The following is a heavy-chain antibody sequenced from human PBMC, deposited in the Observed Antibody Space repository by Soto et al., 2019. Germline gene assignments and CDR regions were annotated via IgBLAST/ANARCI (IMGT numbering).Heavy chain of an antibody. CDR1: GYTFTSYA. V-gene: IGHV1-3*05. J-gene: IGHJ5*02. CDR2: INAGNGNT. Sequence: QVQLVQSGAEKKKPGASVKVSCKASGYTFTSYAIDWVRQAPGQRLEWMGWINAGNGNTKYSQKFQGRVTITRDTSASTAYMELSSLRFEDTAVYYFARGFPLWFDPWRQGTLVTVSS. CDR3: ARGFPLWFDP. D-gene: IGHD3-3*01.